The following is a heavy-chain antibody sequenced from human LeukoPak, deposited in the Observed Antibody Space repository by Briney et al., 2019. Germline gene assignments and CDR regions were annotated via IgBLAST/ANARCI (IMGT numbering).Heavy chain of an antibody. V-gene: IGHV3-33*08. CDR3: ARPTTPKGEAFDI. CDR2: IWYGGSNK. J-gene: IGHJ3*02. CDR1: GFTFSGYG. D-gene: IGHD3-16*01. Sequence: PGGSLRLSCAASGFTFSGYGMHWVRQAPGKGLEWVAVIWYGGSNKYYADSVKGRFTISRDNSKNTLYLQMNSLRAEDTAVYYCARPTTPKGEAFDIWGQGTMVTVSS.